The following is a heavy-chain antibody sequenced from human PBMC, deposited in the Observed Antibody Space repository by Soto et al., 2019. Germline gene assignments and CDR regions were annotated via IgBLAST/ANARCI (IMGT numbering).Heavy chain of an antibody. CDR1: GYIFTSFG. V-gene: IGHV1-18*01. J-gene: IGHJ4*02. CDR3: TRGAGQGSGSYD. Sequence: QVQLVQSGAEVKKPGASVKVSCKASGYIFTSFGITWVRQAPGQGLEGMGWVSTYNGNTKYAQKLQGRVTMSTDTSTSTAYMGLRSLGSDDTAVYYCTRGAGQGSGSYDWGQGTLVTVSS. D-gene: IGHD3-10*01. CDR2: VSTYNGNT.